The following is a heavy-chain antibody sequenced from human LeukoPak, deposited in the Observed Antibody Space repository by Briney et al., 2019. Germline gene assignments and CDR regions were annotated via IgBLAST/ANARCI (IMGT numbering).Heavy chain of an antibody. D-gene: IGHD6-13*01. CDR2: IYYSGST. V-gene: IGHV4-59*01. CDR1: GFTFSSYE. CDR3: ARGPKTAVTGYFDY. J-gene: IGHJ4*02. Sequence: PGGSLRLSCAASGFTFSSYEMNWVRQAPGKGLEWIGYIYYSGSTNYNPSLKSRVIISVDTSKNHFSLNLSSVTAADTAVYYCARGPKTAVTGYFDYWGQGTLVTVSS.